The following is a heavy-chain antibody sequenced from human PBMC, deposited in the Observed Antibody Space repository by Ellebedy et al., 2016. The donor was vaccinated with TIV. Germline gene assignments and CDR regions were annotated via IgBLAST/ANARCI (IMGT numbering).Heavy chain of an antibody. V-gene: IGHV3-21*01. CDR2: IRSTGSDQ. CDR3: ARDKYRGMDV. CDR1: GFTFSNYN. Sequence: PGGSLRLSCVASGFTFSNYNMNWVRQPPGKGLEWVSSIRSTGSDQYYAESARGRFTISRDNAQNSLFLQMNSLRAEDTAVYYCARDKYRGMDVWGRGTTVTVSS. J-gene: IGHJ6*02. D-gene: IGHD5-12*01.